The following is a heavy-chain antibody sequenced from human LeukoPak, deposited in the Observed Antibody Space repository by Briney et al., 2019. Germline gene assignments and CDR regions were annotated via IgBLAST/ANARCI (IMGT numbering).Heavy chain of an antibody. CDR3: ARAVAGSRRWFDP. CDR1: GGSISSGSYY. Sequence: SETLSLTCTVSGGSISSGSYYWSWIRQPAGKGLEWIGRIYTSGSTNYNPSLKSRVTISVDTSKNQFSLKLGSVTAADAAVYYCARAVAGSRRWFDPWGQGTLVTVSS. J-gene: IGHJ5*02. V-gene: IGHV4-61*02. D-gene: IGHD6-19*01. CDR2: IYTSGST.